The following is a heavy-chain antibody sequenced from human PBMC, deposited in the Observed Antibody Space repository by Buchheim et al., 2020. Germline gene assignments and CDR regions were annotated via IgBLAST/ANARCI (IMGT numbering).Heavy chain of an antibody. D-gene: IGHD3-22*01. CDR3: ATQIV. Sequence: DVELVVSGGGLVQPGGSLRLSCEASGFDFSTYWMTWVRQAPRKGLEWVANIKQDESKKDYADSVKGRFTVSRDNAKSTLFLQMSSLRAEDTAVYYCATQIVRGQGSL. J-gene: IGHJ4*02. CDR2: IKQDESKK. V-gene: IGHV3-7*01. CDR1: GFDFSTYW.